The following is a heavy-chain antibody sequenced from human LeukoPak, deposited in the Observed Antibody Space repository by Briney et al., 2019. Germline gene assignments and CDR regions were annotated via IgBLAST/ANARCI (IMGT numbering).Heavy chain of an antibody. J-gene: IGHJ4*02. Sequence: GESLRLSCAASGFTFTTYWMSWVRQAPGKGLEWVANIKQDGTEKYYVDSVKGRFTISRDNAKNSLYLHMNSLRAEDTAVYYCARPSSPYGDYVSDYFDYWGQGTLVTVSS. V-gene: IGHV3-7*01. CDR1: GFTFTTYW. D-gene: IGHD4-17*01. CDR3: ARPSSPYGDYVSDYFDY. CDR2: IKQDGTEK.